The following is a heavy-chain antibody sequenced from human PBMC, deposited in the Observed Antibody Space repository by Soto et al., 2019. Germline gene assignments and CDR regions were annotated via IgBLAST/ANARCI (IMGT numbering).Heavy chain of an antibody. D-gene: IGHD5-12*01. CDR2: IYYSGST. Sequence: SETLSLTCTGSCGSISSYYWSWIRQPPGKGLEWIGCIYYSGSTNYNPSLKSRVTISVDTSKNQFSLKLSSVTAADTAVYYCARCRGRMATSPFDYWGQGTLVTVSS. V-gene: IGHV4-59*01. CDR1: CGSISSYY. J-gene: IGHJ4*02. CDR3: ARCRGRMATSPFDY.